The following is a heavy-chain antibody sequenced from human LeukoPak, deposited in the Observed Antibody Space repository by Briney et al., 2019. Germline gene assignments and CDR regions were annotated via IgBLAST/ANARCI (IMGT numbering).Heavy chain of an antibody. CDR2: ISSSGSTI. J-gene: IGHJ3*02. CDR3: AREGRSHDAFDI. V-gene: IGHV3-11*04. Sequence: GGSLRLSCAASGFTFSDFYMSWIRQAPGKGLEWVSYISSSGSTIYYADSVKGRFTISRDDAKNSLYLQMNSLRAEDTAVYYCAREGRSHDAFDIWGQGTMVTVPS. CDR1: GFTFSDFY.